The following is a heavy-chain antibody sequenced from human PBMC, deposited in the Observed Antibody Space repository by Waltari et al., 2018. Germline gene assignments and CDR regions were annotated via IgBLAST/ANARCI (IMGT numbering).Heavy chain of an antibody. Sequence: EVQLVESGGGLAKPGESLRLACAAPGFPFSSAWLDWVPPAPGKGLEWVGRIRSKTDGGTTDYAAPVRGRFTISRDDSKNTLSLQMDSLKAEDTAVYYCAYRYSDNGKWGQGTLVTVSS. V-gene: IGHV3-15*01. CDR1: GFPFSSAW. J-gene: IGHJ4*02. CDR3: AYRYSDNGK. D-gene: IGHD5-12*01. CDR2: IRSKTDGGTT.